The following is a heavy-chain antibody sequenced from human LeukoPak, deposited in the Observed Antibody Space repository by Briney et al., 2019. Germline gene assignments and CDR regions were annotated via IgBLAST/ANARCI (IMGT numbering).Heavy chain of an antibody. CDR1: GFTFSSYG. CDR3: AKAGVAGTKYYYDSSGYYYYNWFYP. V-gene: IGHV3-30*18. D-gene: IGHD3-22*01. CDR2: ISNDGSNI. J-gene: IGHJ5*02. Sequence: GGSLRLSCAASGFTFSSYGMHWVRQAPGKGLEWVASISNDGSNIYYADSVKGRFTISRDNSKNTLYLQMNSLGADDTAVYYCAKAGVAGTKYYYDSSGYYYYNWFYPWGQGTLVTVSS.